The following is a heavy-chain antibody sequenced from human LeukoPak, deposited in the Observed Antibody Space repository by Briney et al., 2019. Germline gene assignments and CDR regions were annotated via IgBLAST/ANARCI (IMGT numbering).Heavy chain of an antibody. J-gene: IGHJ6*02. CDR3: ARGRPHYYAMDV. CDR1: GDSFSSNNAA. V-gene: IGHV6-1*01. CDR2: TYYGSKWTD. Sequence: SQTLSLTCAISGDSFSSNNAAWNWLRQSPSRGLEWLGRTYYGSKWTDDFAISVKSRMTINPDTSKNQFSLHLNSVTPEDTAVYYCARGRPHYYAMDVWGQGTTVTVSS.